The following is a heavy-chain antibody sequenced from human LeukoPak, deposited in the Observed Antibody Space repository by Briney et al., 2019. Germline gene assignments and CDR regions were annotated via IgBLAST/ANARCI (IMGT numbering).Heavy chain of an antibody. J-gene: IGHJ3*02. V-gene: IGHV4-34*01. CDR2: INHSGST. D-gene: IGHD3-22*01. CDR3: ARGLTYYYDSSGYFDAFDI. Sequence: SETLSLTCAVYGGSFSGYYWSWIRQPPGKGLEWIGEINHSGSTNYNPSLKSRVTISVDTSKNQFSLQLSSVTAADTAVYYCARGLTYYYDSSGYFDAFDIWGQGTMVTVSS. CDR1: GGSFSGYY.